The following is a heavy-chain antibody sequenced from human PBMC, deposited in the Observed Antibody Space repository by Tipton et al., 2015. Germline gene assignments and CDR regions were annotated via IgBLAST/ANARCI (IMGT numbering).Heavy chain of an antibody. D-gene: IGHD3-9*01. Sequence: SCAVSAYSISTDYYWVWIRQPPGKGLEWIGTISHSGNTFYNPSLKSRVTISADTSKNQFSLRLSSVTAADTAVYYCACHDYDLLTRDYQTVDYWGQGTRVTVSS. J-gene: IGHJ4*02. CDR2: ISHSGNT. CDR3: ACHDYDLLTRDYQTVDY. V-gene: IGHV4-38-2*01. CDR1: AYSISTDYY.